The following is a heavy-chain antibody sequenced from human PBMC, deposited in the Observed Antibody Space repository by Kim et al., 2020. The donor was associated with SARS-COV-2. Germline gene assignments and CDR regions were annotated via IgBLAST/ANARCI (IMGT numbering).Heavy chain of an antibody. CDR2: IYYSGST. V-gene: IGHV4-39*01. J-gene: IGHJ5*02. D-gene: IGHD3-3*01. CDR3: ARQNSTFYYDFWSGYYRAWCDP. Sequence: SETLSLTYTVSGGSISSSSYYWGWIRQPPGKGLEWIGSIYYSGSTYYNPSLKSRVTISVDTSKNQFSLKLSSVTAADTAVYYCARQNSTFYYDFWSGYYRAWCDPWGQGTLVTVSS. CDR1: GGSISSSSYY.